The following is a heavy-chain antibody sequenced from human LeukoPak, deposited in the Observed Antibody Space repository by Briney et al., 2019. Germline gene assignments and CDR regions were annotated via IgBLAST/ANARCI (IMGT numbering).Heavy chain of an antibody. CDR2: IYYSGST. CDR1: GGSISSSSYY. V-gene: IGHV4-39*01. Sequence: SETLSLTCTVSGGSISSSSYYWGWIRQPPGKGLEWIGSIYYSGSTYYNPSLKSRVTISVDTSKNQFSLKLSSVTAADTAVYYCARSGGFLDYWGQGTLVTVS. CDR3: ARSGGFLDY. J-gene: IGHJ4*02. D-gene: IGHD3-10*01.